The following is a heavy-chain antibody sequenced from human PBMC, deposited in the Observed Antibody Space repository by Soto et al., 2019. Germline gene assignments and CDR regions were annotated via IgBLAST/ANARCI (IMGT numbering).Heavy chain of an antibody. CDR3: ARVLSGYSEGNPEEILYYFDD. J-gene: IGHJ4*02. D-gene: IGHD5-18*01. CDR1: GGSISSGGYY. V-gene: IGHV4-31*03. Sequence: SETLSLTCTVSGGSISSGGYYWSWIRQHPGKGLEWIGYIYYSGSTYYNPSLKSRVTISVDTSKNQFSLKLSSVTAADTAVYYRARVLSGYSEGNPEEILYYFDDWGQGTLVNVSS. CDR2: IYYSGST.